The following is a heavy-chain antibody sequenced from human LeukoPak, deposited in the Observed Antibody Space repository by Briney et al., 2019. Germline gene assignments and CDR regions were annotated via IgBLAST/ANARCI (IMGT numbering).Heavy chain of an antibody. CDR2: INAGNGNT. Sequence: ASVKVSCKASGYTFTSYAMHWVRQAPGQRLEWMGRINAGNGNTKYSQEFQGRVTITRDTSASTAYMELSSLRSEDMAVYYCARSGRAYCSSTSCHFDYWGQGTLVTVSS. D-gene: IGHD2-2*01. CDR1: GYTFTSYA. CDR3: ARSGRAYCSSTSCHFDY. V-gene: IGHV1-3*03. J-gene: IGHJ4*02.